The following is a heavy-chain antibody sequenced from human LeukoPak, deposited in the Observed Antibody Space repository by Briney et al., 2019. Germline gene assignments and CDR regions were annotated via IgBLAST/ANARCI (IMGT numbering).Heavy chain of an antibody. Sequence: GGSLRLSCVASGFILENHAMSWIRQAPGKGLEWVPAISGSGGSTYYADSVKGRFTISRDNSKNTLYLQMNSLRAEDTAVYYCAKGAGAGISFYYFDYWGQGTLVTVSS. D-gene: IGHD3-10*01. CDR3: AKGAGAGISFYYFDY. CDR1: GFILENHA. J-gene: IGHJ4*02. CDR2: ISGSGGST. V-gene: IGHV3-23*01.